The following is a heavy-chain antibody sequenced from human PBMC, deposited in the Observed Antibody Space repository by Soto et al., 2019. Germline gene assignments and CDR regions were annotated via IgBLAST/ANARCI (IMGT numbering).Heavy chain of an antibody. D-gene: IGHD3-10*01. CDR3: GRLTRGSVLDL. V-gene: IGHV4-4*02. J-gene: IGHJ5*02. CDR2: IYHSGSA. Sequence: PSETLSLTCAVSGDTICRSYWWSWVRLSPVKGLEWIGEIYHSGSANYNPSFKGRVFMSVDKSKNHFSLRLTSVTAADTAVFYCGRLTRGSVLDLWGHGTQVTISS. CDR1: GDTICRSYW.